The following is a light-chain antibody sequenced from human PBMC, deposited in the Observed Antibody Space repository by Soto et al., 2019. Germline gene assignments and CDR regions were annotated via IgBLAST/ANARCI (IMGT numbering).Light chain of an antibody. V-gene: IGLV2-11*01. CDR3: CSHAGSYTYV. Sequence: QSALTQPRSVSGSPGQSLTISCTGTSSDVGGYNYVSWYQQHPGKVPKLMIYDVTKRPSGVPDRFSGSKSGNTASLTISGLQAEDEAYYYSCSHAGSYTYVFGTGTKLTVL. CDR1: SSDVGGYNY. J-gene: IGLJ1*01. CDR2: DVT.